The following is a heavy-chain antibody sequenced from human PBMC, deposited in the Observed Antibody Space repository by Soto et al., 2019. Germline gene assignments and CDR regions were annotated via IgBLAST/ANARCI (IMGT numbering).Heavy chain of an antibody. CDR2: ISDYNGST. CDR3: SRDPGYDVWRGYYRPFGLSYYYYGMDA. V-gene: IGHV1-18*01. J-gene: IGHJ6*04. D-gene: IGHD3-3*01. CDR1: GYTFTSYC. Sequence: ASVKVSCKASGYTFTSYCINWVRQAPGQGLEWMGWISDYNGSTNYAQKLQGRVTMSTDTSTSTAYMGLRSLRSAQTAVYYCSRDPGYDVWRGYYRPFGLSYYYYGMDAWGKGTTV.